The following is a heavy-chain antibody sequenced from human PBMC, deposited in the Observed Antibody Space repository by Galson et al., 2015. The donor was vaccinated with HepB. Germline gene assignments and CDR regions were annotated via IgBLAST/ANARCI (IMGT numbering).Heavy chain of an antibody. CDR3: ARAEMVGAYGLGGDWFDP. V-gene: IGHV4-59*01. D-gene: IGHD1-26*01. J-gene: IGHJ5*02. Sequence: ETLSLTCTVSGGSISSYYWSWIRQPPGKGLEWIGYIYYSGSTNYNPSLKSRVTISVDTSKNQFSLKLSSVTAADTAVYYCARAEMVGAYGLGGDWFDPWGQGTLVTVSS. CDR1: GGSISSYY. CDR2: IYYSGST.